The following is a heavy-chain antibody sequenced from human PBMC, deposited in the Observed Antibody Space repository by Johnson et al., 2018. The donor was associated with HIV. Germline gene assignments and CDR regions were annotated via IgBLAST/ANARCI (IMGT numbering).Heavy chain of an antibody. CDR2: ISWDGGNT. Sequence: VQLVESGGAVVQPGGSLRLSCAASGFSFDDYAMHWVRQVPGRGLEWVSLISWDGGNTHYTDSVQGRFIISRDNSTNSLYMQMNVLRAEDTALYFCARERVVQGDPDAFDIWGQGTMVTVSS. CDR1: GFSFDDYA. J-gene: IGHJ3*02. D-gene: IGHD3-16*01. V-gene: IGHV3-43D*03. CDR3: ARERVVQGDPDAFDI.